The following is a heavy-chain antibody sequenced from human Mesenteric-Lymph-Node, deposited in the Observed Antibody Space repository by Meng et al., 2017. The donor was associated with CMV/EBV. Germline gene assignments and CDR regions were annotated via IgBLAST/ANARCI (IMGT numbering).Heavy chain of an antibody. J-gene: IGHJ6*02. Sequence: GESLKISCGASGFTFNNYPMHWIRQAPGKGLEWVAVISYDGSNKYYADSVKGRFTISRDNSKNTLYLQMNSLRAEDTAVYYCARAVYCSSTSCYYGMDVWGQGTTVTVSS. CDR2: ISYDGSNK. V-gene: IGHV3-30-3*01. CDR3: ARAVYCSSTSCYYGMDV. D-gene: IGHD2-2*01. CDR1: GFTFNNYP.